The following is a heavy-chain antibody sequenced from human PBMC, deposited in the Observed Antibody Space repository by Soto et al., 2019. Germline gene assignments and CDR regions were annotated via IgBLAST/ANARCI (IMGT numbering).Heavy chain of an antibody. D-gene: IGHD2-2*01. CDR3: ARVGGGGQLLLGVLVRYYYGMDV. Sequence: SETLSLTCTVSGVSVNSGNYYWSWIRQTPGKGLEWIGYIYQSGSTRYNPSPKSRVTISLDTSKNQFSLKLSSVTAADTAVYYCARVGGGGQLLLGVLVRYYYGMDVWGQGTTVTVSS. V-gene: IGHV4-61*01. CDR1: GVSVNSGNYY. CDR2: IYQSGST. J-gene: IGHJ6*02.